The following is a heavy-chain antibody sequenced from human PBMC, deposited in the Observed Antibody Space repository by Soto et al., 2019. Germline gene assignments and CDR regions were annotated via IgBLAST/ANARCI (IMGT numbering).Heavy chain of an antibody. CDR3: ARGRGYSGYQMNDY. Sequence: GASVKVSCKASGYTFTSYAMHWVRQAPGQRLEWMGWINAGNGNTKYSQKFQGRVTITRDTSASTAYMELSSLRSEDTAVYYCARGRGYSGYQMNDYWGQGTLVTVSS. CDR2: INAGNGNT. D-gene: IGHD5-12*01. V-gene: IGHV1-3*01. CDR1: GYTFTSYA. J-gene: IGHJ4*02.